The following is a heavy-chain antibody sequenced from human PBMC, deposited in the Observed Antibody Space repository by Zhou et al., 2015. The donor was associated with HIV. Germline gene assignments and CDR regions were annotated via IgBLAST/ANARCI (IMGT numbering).Heavy chain of an antibody. J-gene: IGHJ4*02. CDR2: MNPNSGNT. D-gene: IGHD6-19*01. Sequence: QVHLVQSGAEVKKAGASVRVSCKASGYTFASYDINWVRQATGQGLEWMGWMNPNSGNTGYAQKFQGRVTMTRNTSISTAYMELSSLRSEDTAMYYCARGRSRGGWTHYFDYWGQGTLVTVSS. V-gene: IGHV1-8*01. CDR3: ARGRSRGGWTHYFDY. CDR1: GYTFASYD.